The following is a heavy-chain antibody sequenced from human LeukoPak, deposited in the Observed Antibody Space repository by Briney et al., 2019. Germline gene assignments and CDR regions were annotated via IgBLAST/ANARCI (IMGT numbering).Heavy chain of an antibody. CDR1: GFTFSSYW. CDR2: INGDGIIT. D-gene: IGHD4-11*01. J-gene: IGHJ4*02. CDR3: IRDLFDDYSLDY. V-gene: IGHV3-74*01. Sequence: GGSLRLSCAASGFTFSSYWMHWVRQAPGKGLVWVSRINGDGIITSYADSVKGRFTISRDNAKSTLYLQMNSLRAEDTALYFCIRDLFDDYSLDYWGQGALVTVSS.